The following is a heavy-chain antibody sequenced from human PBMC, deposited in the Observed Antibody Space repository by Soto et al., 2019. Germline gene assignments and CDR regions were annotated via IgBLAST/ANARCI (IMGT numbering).Heavy chain of an antibody. Sequence: GESLKISCKGSGYSFTSYWISLVRQMPGKGLEWMGRIDPSDSYTNYSPSFQGHVTISADKSISTAYLQWSSLKASDTAMYYCARSIPRGYSYGYKDYYYYGMDVWGQGTTVTVSS. J-gene: IGHJ6*02. V-gene: IGHV5-10-1*01. D-gene: IGHD5-18*01. CDR3: ARSIPRGYSYGYKDYYYYGMDV. CDR1: GYSFTSYW. CDR2: IDPSDSYT.